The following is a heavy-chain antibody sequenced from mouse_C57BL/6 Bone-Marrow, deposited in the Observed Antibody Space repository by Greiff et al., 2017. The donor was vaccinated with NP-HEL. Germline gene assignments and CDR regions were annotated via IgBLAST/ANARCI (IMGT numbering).Heavy chain of an antibody. J-gene: IGHJ4*01. V-gene: IGHV5-6*01. CDR2: ISSGGSYT. D-gene: IGHD2-5*01. Sequence: EVHLVESGGDLVKPGGSLKLSCAASGFTFSSYGMSWVRQTPDKRLEWVATISSGGSYTYYPDSVQGRFTISRDNAKNTLYLQMSSLKSEDTAMYYCARGVVTDYYAMDYWGQGTSVTVSS. CDR3: ARGVVTDYYAMDY. CDR1: GFTFSSYG.